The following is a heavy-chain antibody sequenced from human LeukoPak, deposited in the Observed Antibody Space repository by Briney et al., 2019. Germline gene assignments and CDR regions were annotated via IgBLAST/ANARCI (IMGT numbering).Heavy chain of an antibody. CDR3: ARVDRPYYYDSGRRNWFDP. V-gene: IGHV4-34*01. Sequence: PSETLSLTCAVYGGSFSGYYWSWIRQPPGKGLEWIGEINHSGSTNYNPSLKSRVTISVDTSKNQFSLKLSSVTAADTAVYYCARVDRPYYYDSGRRNWFDPWGQGTLVTVSS. CDR2: INHSGST. D-gene: IGHD3-10*01. J-gene: IGHJ5*02. CDR1: GGSFSGYY.